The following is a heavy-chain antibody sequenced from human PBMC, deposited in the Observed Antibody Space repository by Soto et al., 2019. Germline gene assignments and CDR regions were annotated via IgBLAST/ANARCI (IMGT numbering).Heavy chain of an antibody. V-gene: IGHV4-34*01. CDR1: GGSFSGYY. Sequence: QVQLQQWGAGLLKPSETLSLTCAVYGGSFSGYYWSWIRQPPGKGLEWIGEINHSGSTNYSPSLKSRVTISGDTSKNQFSLKLSSVTAADTAVYYCARGGRMRLGIAFGGLDYWGQGTLVTVSS. CDR3: ARGGRMRLGIAFGGLDY. D-gene: IGHD3-16*01. J-gene: IGHJ4*02. CDR2: INHSGST.